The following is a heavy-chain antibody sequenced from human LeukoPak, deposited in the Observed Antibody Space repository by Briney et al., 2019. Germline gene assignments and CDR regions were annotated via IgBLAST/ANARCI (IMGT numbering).Heavy chain of an antibody. CDR3: ARHIAAAGYFDY. CDR1: GGSISSYY. D-gene: IGHD6-13*01. CDR2: IYTSGST. V-gene: IGHV4-4*07. J-gene: IGHJ4*02. Sequence: SETLSLTCTVSGGSISSYYWSWIRQPAGKGLEWIGRIYTSGSTNYNPSLKSRVTISVDTSKNQFSLKLSSVTAADTAVYYCARHIAAAGYFDYWGQGTLVTVSS.